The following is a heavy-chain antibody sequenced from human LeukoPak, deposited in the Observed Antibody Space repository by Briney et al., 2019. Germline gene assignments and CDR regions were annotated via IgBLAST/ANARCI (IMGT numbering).Heavy chain of an antibody. Sequence: GGSLRLSCAASGFTFSSYWMSWVRRAPGKGLEWVANIKQDGSEKYYVDSVKGRFTISRDNAKNSLYLQMNSLRAEDTAVYYCAREAGTGHFDYWGQGTLVTVSS. J-gene: IGHJ4*02. V-gene: IGHV3-7*03. D-gene: IGHD6-19*01. CDR2: IKQDGSEK. CDR3: AREAGTGHFDY. CDR1: GFTFSSYW.